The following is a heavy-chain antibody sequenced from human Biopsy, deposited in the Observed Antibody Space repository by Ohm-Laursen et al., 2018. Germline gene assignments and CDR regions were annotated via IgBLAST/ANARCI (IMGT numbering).Heavy chain of an antibody. CDR1: GVSINGGRYY. Sequence: SQTLSLTCTVSGVSINGGRYYWNWIRHHPGTGLEWIGNIFYSANTYYNPSLKSRVTISVDTSKNQFSLKLSSVTAADTAVYYCARLGSGDYFPTFFDFWGQGALVTVSS. V-gene: IGHV4-31*03. J-gene: IGHJ4*02. D-gene: IGHD5-12*01. CDR3: ARLGSGDYFPTFFDF. CDR2: IFYSANT.